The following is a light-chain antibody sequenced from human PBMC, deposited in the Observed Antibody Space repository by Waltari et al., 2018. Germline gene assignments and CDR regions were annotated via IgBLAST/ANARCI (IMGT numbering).Light chain of an antibody. Sequence: QSALTQPASVSGSPGQSITISCTGTSSAVGTYNLVSWYQLHPGNAPKLIIYESTKRPSGVSRRFSVTRSGNAAFLTISGLQAEDEADYYCCSFAGSSPHVVFGGGTKLTVL. CDR2: EST. CDR3: CSFAGSSPHVV. CDR1: SSAVGTYNL. J-gene: IGLJ2*01. V-gene: IGLV2-23*01.